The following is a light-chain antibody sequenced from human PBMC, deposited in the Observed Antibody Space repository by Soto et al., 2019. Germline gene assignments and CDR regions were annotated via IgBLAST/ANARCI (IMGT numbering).Light chain of an antibody. CDR2: GAS. J-gene: IGKJ2*01. V-gene: IGKV3-20*01. CDR1: QSISSRY. CDR3: QQYGSSPYT. Sequence: DIVLTQSPGTLSLSPGERATLSCRASQSISSRYFAWYQQKPDQPTRLLIYGASSRTTVIPDMFSGSGAGTYFTLSISRLEPEDFTVYYWQQYGSSPYTFGQGTKLEIK.